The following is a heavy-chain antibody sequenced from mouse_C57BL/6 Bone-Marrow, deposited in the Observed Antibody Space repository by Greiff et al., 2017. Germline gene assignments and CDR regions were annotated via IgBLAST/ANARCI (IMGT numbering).Heavy chain of an antibody. CDR3: AREGSGWLLPDY. V-gene: IGHV1-64*01. J-gene: IGHJ2*01. CDR1: GYTFTSYW. CDR2: IHPNSGST. Sequence: QVQLQQPGAELVKPGASVKLSCKASGYTFTSYWMHWVKQRPGQGLEWIGMIHPNSGSTNYNEKFKSKATLTVDKSSSTAYMQLSSLTSEDSAVYYCAREGSGWLLPDYWGQGTTLTVSS. D-gene: IGHD2-3*01.